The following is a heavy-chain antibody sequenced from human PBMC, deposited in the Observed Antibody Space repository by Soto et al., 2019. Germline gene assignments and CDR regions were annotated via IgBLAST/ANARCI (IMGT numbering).Heavy chain of an antibody. CDR2: ISSSSSSI. V-gene: IGHV3-48*03. CDR1: GFSFSNFE. D-gene: IGHD2-8*02. Sequence: EVQLVQSGGGLVQPGGSLRLSCVASGFSFSNFEMNWVRQAPGKGLEWISYISSSSSSIYYADFVDGRFTVSRDNAKSSLYLQMNSLRVEDTGTYYCARASYCTAGSCYSDSWGQGNLVTVSS. J-gene: IGHJ4*02. CDR3: ARASYCTAGSCYSDS.